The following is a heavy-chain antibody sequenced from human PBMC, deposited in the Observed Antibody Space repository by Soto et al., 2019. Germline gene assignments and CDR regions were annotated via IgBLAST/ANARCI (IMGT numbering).Heavy chain of an antibody. Sequence: PTLVNPTQTLTLTCTFSGFSLSTSGMCVSWIRQPPGKALEWLALIDWDDDKYYSTSLKTRLTISKDTSKNQVVLTMTNMDPVDTATYYCARIRDYDFWSGYYLFDYWGQGTLVTVSS. CDR3: ARIRDYDFWSGYYLFDY. J-gene: IGHJ4*02. V-gene: IGHV2-70*01. D-gene: IGHD3-3*01. CDR1: GFSLSTSGMC. CDR2: IDWDDDK.